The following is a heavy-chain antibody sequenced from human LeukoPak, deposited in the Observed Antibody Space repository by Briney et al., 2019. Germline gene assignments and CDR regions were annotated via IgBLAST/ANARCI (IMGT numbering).Heavy chain of an antibody. Sequence: SETLSLTCAVYGGSFSGYYWSWIRQPPGKGLEWIGEINHSGSTNYNPSLKSRATISVDTSKNQFSLKLSSVTAADTAVYYCARGPTYYYDSSGYYYPTRGYFQHWGQGTLVTVSS. D-gene: IGHD3-22*01. V-gene: IGHV4-34*01. J-gene: IGHJ1*01. CDR2: INHSGST. CDR3: ARGPTYYYDSSGYYYPTRGYFQH. CDR1: GGSFSGYY.